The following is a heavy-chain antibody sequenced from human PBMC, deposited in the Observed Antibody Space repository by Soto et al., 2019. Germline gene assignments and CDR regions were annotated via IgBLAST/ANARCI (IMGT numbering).Heavy chain of an antibody. CDR3: ARGHDSSGYLPNMGAFDI. V-gene: IGHV1-58*01. J-gene: IGHJ3*02. CDR2: IVVGSGNT. D-gene: IGHD3-22*01. CDR1: GFTFTSPA. Sequence: VKVSCKGSGFTFTSPAVQWVRQARGQRLEWIGWIVVGSGNTNYAQKLQGRVTMTTDTSTSTAYMELRSLRSDDTAVYYCARGHDSSGYLPNMGAFDIWGQGTMVTVS.